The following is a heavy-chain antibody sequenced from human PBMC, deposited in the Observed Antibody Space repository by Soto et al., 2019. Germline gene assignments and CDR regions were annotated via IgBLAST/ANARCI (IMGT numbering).Heavy chain of an antibody. CDR3: AREDIVVVPAAIPYYYYYYMDV. V-gene: IGHV6-1*01. D-gene: IGHD2-2*01. CDR2: TYYRSKWYN. Sequence: SQTLSLTCAISGDSVSSNSAAWNWIRQSPSRGLEWLGRTYYRSKWYNDYAVSVKSRITINPDTSKNQFSLQLNSVTPEDTAVYYCAREDIVVVPAAIPYYYYYYMDVWGKGTTLTVSS. CDR1: GDSVSSNSAA. J-gene: IGHJ6*03.